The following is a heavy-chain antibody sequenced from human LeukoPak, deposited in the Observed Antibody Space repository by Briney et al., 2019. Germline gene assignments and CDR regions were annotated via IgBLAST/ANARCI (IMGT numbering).Heavy chain of an antibody. J-gene: IGHJ5*02. D-gene: IGHD6-13*01. V-gene: IGHV4-59*01. Sequence: PSETLSLTRTVSGGSISSYYWSWIRQPPGKGLEWIGYIYYSGSTNYNPSLKSRVTISVDTSKNQFSLKLSSVTAADTAVYYCARDLGYSSSRVENWFDPWGQGTLVTVSS. CDR2: IYYSGST. CDR3: ARDLGYSSSRVENWFDP. CDR1: GGSISSYY.